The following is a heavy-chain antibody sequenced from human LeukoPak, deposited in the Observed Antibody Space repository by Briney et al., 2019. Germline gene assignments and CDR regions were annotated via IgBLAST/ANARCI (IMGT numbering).Heavy chain of an antibody. J-gene: IGHJ3*02. V-gene: IGHV3-15*07. CDR2: IKSKTDGGTT. Sequence: PGGSLRLSCAAFGFTFSNAWMNWVRQAPGKGLEWVGRIKSKTDGGTTDYAAPVKGRFTISRDDSKNTLYLQMNTLKTEDTAVYYCVTDLGSGRRNDAFDIWGQGTMVTVSS. CDR3: VTDLGSGRRNDAFDI. D-gene: IGHD3-10*01. CDR1: GFTFSNAW.